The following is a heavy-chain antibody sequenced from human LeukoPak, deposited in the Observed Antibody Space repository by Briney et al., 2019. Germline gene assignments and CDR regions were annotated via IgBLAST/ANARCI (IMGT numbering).Heavy chain of an antibody. V-gene: IGHV6-1*01. CDR1: GDSVSSTSAA. J-gene: IGHJ4*02. CDR3: ARSVADLDY. Sequence: SQTLSLSCDISGDSVSSTSAAWNWIRQSPSRGLEWLGRTYYRSKWYNEYAVSVKSRMTINPDTSKNQFSLHLNSVTPEDTAVYYCARSVADLDYWGQGTLVTVSS. CDR2: TYYRSKWYN. D-gene: IGHD6-19*01.